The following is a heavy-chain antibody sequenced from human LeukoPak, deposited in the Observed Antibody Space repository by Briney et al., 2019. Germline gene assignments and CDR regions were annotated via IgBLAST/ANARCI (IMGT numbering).Heavy chain of an antibody. V-gene: IGHV3-21*04. J-gene: IGHJ3*02. CDR2: ISSSSSYI. Sequence: GGSLRLSCAASGFTFSSYSMNWVRQAPGKGLEWVSSISSSSSYIYYADSVKGRFTISSDNFKNTVYLQMNSLRAEDTAVYYCAKGEGDSSGYYHDGFDIWGQGTMVTVSS. CDR3: AKGEGDSSGYYHDGFDI. D-gene: IGHD3-22*01. CDR1: GFTFSSYS.